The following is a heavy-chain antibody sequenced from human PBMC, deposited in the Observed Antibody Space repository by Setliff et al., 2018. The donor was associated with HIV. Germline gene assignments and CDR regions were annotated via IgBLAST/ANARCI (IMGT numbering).Heavy chain of an antibody. CDR1: GGSISSYC. Sequence: SETLSLTCTVSGGSISSYCWNWIRQSPGRGLEWIGFIFSSGSTKYNPSLKSRVTISVDTSKNQFSLKLSSVTAADTAVYYCARRIDNSGSFPDKNWFDTWGQGTLVTVSS. CDR2: IFSSGST. J-gene: IGHJ5*02. D-gene: IGHD3-10*01. V-gene: IGHV4-4*09. CDR3: ARRIDNSGSFPDKNWFDT.